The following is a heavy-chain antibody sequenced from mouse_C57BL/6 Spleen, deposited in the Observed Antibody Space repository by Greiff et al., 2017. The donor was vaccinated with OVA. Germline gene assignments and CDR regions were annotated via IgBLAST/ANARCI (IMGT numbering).Heavy chain of an antibody. D-gene: IGHD2-1*01. CDR3: AIYYGNYEFAY. CDR2: IYPGDGDT. CDR1: GYAFSSSW. J-gene: IGHJ3*01. V-gene: IGHV1-82*01. Sequence: VQGVESGPELVKPGASVKISCKASGYAFSSSWMNWVKQRPGKGLEWIGRIYPGDGDTNYNGKFKGKATLTADKSSSTAYMQLSSLTSEDSAVYFCAIYYGNYEFAYWGQGTLVTVSA.